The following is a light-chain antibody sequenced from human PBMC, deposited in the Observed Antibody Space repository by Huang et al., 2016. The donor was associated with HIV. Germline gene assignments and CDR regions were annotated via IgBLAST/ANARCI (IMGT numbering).Light chain of an antibody. CDR2: GAS. Sequence: VMTQSPASLSASPGARITLSCQASQVVRTNLAWYQQNPGKAPTLLMFGASTRAPGTPPRFSGSGSGTDFTLTITSLQSSDSAIYYCQQYNDWPPLTFGGGTKVEI. CDR1: QVVRTN. J-gene: IGKJ4*01. V-gene: IGKV3D-15*01. CDR3: QQYNDWPPLT.